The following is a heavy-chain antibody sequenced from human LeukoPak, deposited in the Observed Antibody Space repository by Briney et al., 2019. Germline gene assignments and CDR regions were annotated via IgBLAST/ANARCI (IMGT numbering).Heavy chain of an antibody. CDR1: GSTFPSYG. Sequence: ASVKVSCRASGSTFPSYGISWVRPAPGQGLEWMGWISAYNGNTNYAQKLQGRVTMTTDTSTSTAYMELRSLRSDDTAVYYCARGIAVEFYYYMDVWGKGTTVTVSS. CDR2: ISAYNGNT. V-gene: IGHV1-18*01. D-gene: IGHD6-19*01. J-gene: IGHJ6*03. CDR3: ARGIAVEFYYYMDV.